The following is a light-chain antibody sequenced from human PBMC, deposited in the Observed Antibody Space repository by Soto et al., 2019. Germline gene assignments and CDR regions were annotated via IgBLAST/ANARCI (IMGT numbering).Light chain of an antibody. CDR1: QSISDT. CDR3: QQYNSWPLT. V-gene: IGKV3-15*01. J-gene: IGKJ4*01. CDR2: GAS. Sequence: IGVTQSPTNPSLSSGGKGTLVFRASQSISDTLAWYQQKLGQAPRLLIYGASRGATGFPARFSGSGSGTDFTLTISSLQSEDSAVYYCQQYNSWPLTFGGGTKVDIK.